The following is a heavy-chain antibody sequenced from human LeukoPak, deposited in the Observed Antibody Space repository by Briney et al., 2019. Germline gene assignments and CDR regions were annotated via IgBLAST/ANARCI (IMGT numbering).Heavy chain of an antibody. J-gene: IGHJ4*02. V-gene: IGHV4-59*12. CDR3: ARGERLQTFDY. CDR2: IYYSGST. D-gene: IGHD6-25*01. Sequence: PSETLSLTCTVSGGSISSYYWSWIRQPPGKGLEWIGYIYYSGSTNYNPSLKSRVTISVDTSKNQFSLKLSSVTAADTAVYYCARGERLQTFDYWGQGTLVTVSS. CDR1: GGSISSYY.